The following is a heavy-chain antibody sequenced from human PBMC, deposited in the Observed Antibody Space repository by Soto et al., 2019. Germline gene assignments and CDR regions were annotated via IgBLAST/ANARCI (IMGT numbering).Heavy chain of an antibody. J-gene: IGHJ5*02. Sequence: ASETLSLTCTVSGGSISSSSYYWGWIRQPPGKGLEWIGSIYYSGSTYYNPSLKSRVTISVDTSKNQFSLKLSSVTAADTAVYYCARRGLGNWFDPWGQGTLVTVSS. V-gene: IGHV4-39*01. CDR1: GGSISSSSYY. D-gene: IGHD6-19*01. CDR2: IYYSGST. CDR3: ARRGLGNWFDP.